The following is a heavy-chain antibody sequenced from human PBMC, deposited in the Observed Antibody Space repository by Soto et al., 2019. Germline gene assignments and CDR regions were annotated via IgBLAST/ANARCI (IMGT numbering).Heavy chain of an antibody. D-gene: IGHD6-13*01. Sequence: PGGSLRLSCAASGFTFSSYSMNWVRQAPGKGLEWVSSISSSSSYIYYADSVKGRFTISRDNAKNPLYLQVNSLRAEDTAVYYCSIGASFYFSSPPRGCFTPWGEESLITVPT. CDR2: ISSSSSYI. CDR1: GFTFSSYS. J-gene: IGHJ5*02. V-gene: IGHV3-21*01. CDR3: SIGASFYFSSPPRGCFTP.